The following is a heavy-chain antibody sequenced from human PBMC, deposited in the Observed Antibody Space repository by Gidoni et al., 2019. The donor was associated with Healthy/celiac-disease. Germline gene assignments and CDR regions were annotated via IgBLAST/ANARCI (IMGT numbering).Heavy chain of an antibody. CDR3: ARYCSSTSCYVDPGLGNYYYGMDV. V-gene: IGHV3-21*01. D-gene: IGHD2-2*01. J-gene: IGHJ6*02. Sequence: EVQLVESGGGLVKPGGSLRLSCAASGFTFSSYSMNWVRQAPGKGLEWVSSISSSSSYIYYADSVKGRFTISRDNAKNSLYLQMNSLRAEDTAVYYCARYCSSTSCYVDPGLGNYYYGMDVWGQGTTVTVSS. CDR1: GFTFSSYS. CDR2: ISSSSSYI.